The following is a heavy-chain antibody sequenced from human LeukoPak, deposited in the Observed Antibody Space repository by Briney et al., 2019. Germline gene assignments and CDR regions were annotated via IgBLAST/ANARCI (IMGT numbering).Heavy chain of an antibody. Sequence: PGRSLRLSCAASGFTFSSYGMHWVRQAPGKGLEWVAVISYDGSNKYYADSVKGRFTIYRDNSKNTLYLQMNSLRAEDTAVYYCAKDPFCGGDCYGGLDYWRQGTLVTVPS. D-gene: IGHD2-21*02. V-gene: IGHV3-30*18. CDR2: ISYDGSNK. CDR3: AKDPFCGGDCYGGLDY. J-gene: IGHJ4*02. CDR1: GFTFSSYG.